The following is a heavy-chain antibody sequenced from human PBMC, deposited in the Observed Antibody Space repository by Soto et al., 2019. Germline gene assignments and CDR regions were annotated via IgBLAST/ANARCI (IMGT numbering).Heavy chain of an antibody. J-gene: IGHJ4*02. Sequence: QEQLVQSGAEVKKPGSSVKVSCKASGGIFSSYAISWVRQAPGQGLEWMGGIIPIFGTANYAQKFQDRVTINADESTNTAYMDLSSLKSEDTAIYYCARGGSGYVWFNEFWGQGTLVTVSS. CDR2: IIPIFGTA. CDR3: ARGGSGYVWFNEF. CDR1: GGIFSSYA. V-gene: IGHV1-69*01. D-gene: IGHD3-22*01.